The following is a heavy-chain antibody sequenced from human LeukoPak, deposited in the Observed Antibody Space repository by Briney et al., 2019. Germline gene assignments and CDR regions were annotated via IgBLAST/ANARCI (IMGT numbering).Heavy chain of an antibody. D-gene: IGHD6-19*01. CDR1: GYTFTGYY. CDR3: ARSGIAVAFNWFDP. CDR2: ISAYNGNT. J-gene: IGHJ5*02. Sequence: ASVKVSCKASGYTFTGYYIHWVRQAPGQGLEWMGWISAYNGNTNYAQKLQGRVTMTTDTSTSTAYMELRSLRSDDTAVYYCARSGIAVAFNWFDPWGQGTLVTVSS. V-gene: IGHV1-18*04.